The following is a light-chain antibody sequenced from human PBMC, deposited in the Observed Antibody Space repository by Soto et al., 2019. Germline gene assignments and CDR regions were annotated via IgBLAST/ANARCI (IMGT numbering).Light chain of an antibody. J-gene: IGKJ1*01. V-gene: IGKV1-6*01. Sequence: AIKMTQSPSSLSAPIGDRVTITCRASQGIRNDLGWYQQKPGKAHKLLIYAASSLQSGVPSRFSGSGSGTDFTLTISSLEPEDFAVYYCQQRDSWPWTFGQGAKVDIK. CDR3: QQRDSWPWT. CDR1: QGIRND. CDR2: AAS.